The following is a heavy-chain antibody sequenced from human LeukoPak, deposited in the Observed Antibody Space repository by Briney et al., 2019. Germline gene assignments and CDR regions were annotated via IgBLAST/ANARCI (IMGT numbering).Heavy chain of an antibody. V-gene: IGHV4-39*02. J-gene: IGHJ6*02. D-gene: IGHD4-23*01. CDR3: AREMGVVTAHGIDV. CDR2: IYCSGST. CDR1: GGSISSISSNNYH. Sequence: TSETLSLTCTVSGGSISSISSNNYHWGWIRQPPGKGLEWIGSIYCSGSTYYNPSLKSRVTISVDTSKNQFSLKLSSVTAADTALYYCAREMGVVTAHGIDVWGQGTTVTVSS.